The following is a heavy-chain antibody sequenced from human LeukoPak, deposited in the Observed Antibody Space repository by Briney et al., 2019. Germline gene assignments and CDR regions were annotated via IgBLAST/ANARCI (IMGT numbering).Heavy chain of an antibody. CDR2: IYSGGST. J-gene: IGHJ6*03. CDR1: GFTVSSSY. Sequence: PGGSLRLSCAASGFTVSSSYMSWVRQAPGKGLEWVSVIYSGGSTYYADSVKGRFTISRDNSKNTLYLQMNSLRAEDTAVYYCARDLHEGYYYYMDVWGKGTTVTVSS. V-gene: IGHV3-53*01. CDR3: ARDLHEGYYYYMDV.